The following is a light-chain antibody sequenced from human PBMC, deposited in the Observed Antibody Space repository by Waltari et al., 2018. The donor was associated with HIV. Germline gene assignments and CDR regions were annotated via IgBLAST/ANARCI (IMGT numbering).Light chain of an antibody. V-gene: IGLV1-51*01. J-gene: IGLJ2*01. Sequence: QSVLTQPPSVSAPPGQKVTISCSGSSSSLGNNYVSWYQQVPGTAPKLLIYDKNRRPSGIPDRFSGSKSGTSDTLAITGLQTGDEADYYCGTWDNSLSAGFFGGGTKLTVL. CDR3: GTWDNSLSAGF. CDR1: SSSLGNNY. CDR2: DKN.